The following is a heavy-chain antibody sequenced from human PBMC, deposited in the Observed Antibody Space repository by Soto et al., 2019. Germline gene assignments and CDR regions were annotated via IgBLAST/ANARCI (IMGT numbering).Heavy chain of an antibody. V-gene: IGHV1-24*01. J-gene: IGHJ6*02. Sequence: ASVKVSCKVFGYTLTKLSMHWVRQAPGKGLEWMGGFDPEDGETTYAQKFQGRVTMTEDTSTDTAYMELSSLRSEDTAVYYCAMAFVVPRLFYYYGMDVWGQGTTVTAP. D-gene: IGHD2-21*01. CDR2: FDPEDGET. CDR3: AMAFVVPRLFYYYGMDV. CDR1: GYTLTKLS.